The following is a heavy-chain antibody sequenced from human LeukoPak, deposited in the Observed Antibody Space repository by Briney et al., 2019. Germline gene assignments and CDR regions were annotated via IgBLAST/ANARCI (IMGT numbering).Heavy chain of an antibody. CDR1: GGSVSSYY. J-gene: IGHJ6*03. Sequence: SETLSLTCTVSGGSVSSYYWSWIRQPPGKGLEWIGYIYTSGSTNYNPSLKSRVTISVDTSKNQFSLKLSSVTAADTAVYYCARQNYDILTGISYYYYMDVWGKGTTVTVSS. CDR3: ARQNYDILTGISYYYYMDV. V-gene: IGHV4-4*09. D-gene: IGHD3-9*01. CDR2: IYTSGST.